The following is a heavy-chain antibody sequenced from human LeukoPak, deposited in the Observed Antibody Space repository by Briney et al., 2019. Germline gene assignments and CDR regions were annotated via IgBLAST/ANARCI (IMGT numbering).Heavy chain of an antibody. CDR3: AIPSKKDIVVVPH. CDR1: GYTFTIYA. V-gene: IGHV1-3*01. Sequence: ASVKVSCKASGYTFTIYAMHWVCEAPGQRLECMGWINAGNGNTKYSQKFQGRVTITRDTPASTAYMELSSLGSEDTAVYYCAIPSKKDIVVVPHWGQGTLVTVSS. D-gene: IGHD2-2*01. J-gene: IGHJ4*02. CDR2: INAGNGNT.